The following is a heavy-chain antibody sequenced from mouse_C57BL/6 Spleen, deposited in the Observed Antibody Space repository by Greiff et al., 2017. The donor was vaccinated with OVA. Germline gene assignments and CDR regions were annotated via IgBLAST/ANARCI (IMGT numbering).Heavy chain of an antibody. CDR3: ARRREDYAMDY. CDR2: ISNGGGST. J-gene: IGHJ4*01. Sequence: EVKVVESGGGLVQPGGSLKLSCAASGFTFSDYYMYWVRQTPEKRLEWVAYISNGGGSTYYPDTVKGRFTISRDNAKNTLYLQMSRLKSEDTAMYYCARRREDYAMDYWGQGTSVTVSS. CDR1: GFTFSDYY. V-gene: IGHV5-12*01.